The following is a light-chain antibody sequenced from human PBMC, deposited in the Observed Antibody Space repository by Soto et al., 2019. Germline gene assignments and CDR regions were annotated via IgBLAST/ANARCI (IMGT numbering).Light chain of an antibody. J-gene: IGKJ1*01. CDR2: DVS. V-gene: IGKV1-5*01. CDR3: LQYNGYYRT. Sequence: DIQMTQSPSTVSAYVGDSVTITCGASQSITTWLAWYQQRPGKAPKLLIYDVSSLQSGVPSRFSGSGSGTTFTLTISSLQSDDFATYYCLQYNGYYRTFGQGTKVDNK. CDR1: QSITTW.